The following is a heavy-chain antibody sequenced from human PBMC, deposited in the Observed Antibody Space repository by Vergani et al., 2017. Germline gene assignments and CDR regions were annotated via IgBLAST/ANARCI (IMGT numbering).Heavy chain of an antibody. V-gene: IGHV4-59*13. CDR1: GGSFNTYY. Sequence: QVQLEESGPGLVKPSETLTLTCTVSGGSFNTYYWSWIRQSPGKGLEWIGYIYYSGSTNYNPSLKSRVTISVDTSKNQFSLKLSSVTAADTAVYYCARGIYGDYVSYYGMDVWGQGTTVTVSS. CDR2: IYYSGST. J-gene: IGHJ6*02. CDR3: ARGIYGDYVSYYGMDV. D-gene: IGHD4-17*01.